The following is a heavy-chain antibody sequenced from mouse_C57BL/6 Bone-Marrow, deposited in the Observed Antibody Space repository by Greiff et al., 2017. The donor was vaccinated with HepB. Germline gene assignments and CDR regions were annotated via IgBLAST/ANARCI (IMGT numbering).Heavy chain of an antibody. V-gene: IGHV5-16*01. Sequence: EVMLVESEGGLVQPGSSMKLSCTASGFTFSDYYMAWVRQVPEKGLEWVANINYDGSSTYYLDSLKSRFIISRDNAKNILYLQMSSLKSEDTATYYCARDDGYSRDYWGKGTTLTVSS. J-gene: IGHJ2*01. D-gene: IGHD2-3*01. CDR1: GFTFSDYY. CDR2: INYDGSST. CDR3: ARDDGYSRDY.